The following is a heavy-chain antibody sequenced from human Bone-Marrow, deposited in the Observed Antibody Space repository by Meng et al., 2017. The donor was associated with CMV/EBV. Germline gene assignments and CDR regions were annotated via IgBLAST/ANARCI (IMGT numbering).Heavy chain of an antibody. V-gene: IGHV4-4*02. CDR3: APLTSIAAAGNWFDP. CDR1: GGSITASYKY. CDR2: VSYSGSA. D-gene: IGHD6-13*01. Sequence: SETLSLTCAVSGGSITASYKYWSWVRQPPGKGLEWIGEVSYSGSAKYVSALQSRATISIDKTKSQFSLKLSSVTAADTAVYYCAPLTSIAAAGNWFDPWGQGTLVTVSS. J-gene: IGHJ5*02.